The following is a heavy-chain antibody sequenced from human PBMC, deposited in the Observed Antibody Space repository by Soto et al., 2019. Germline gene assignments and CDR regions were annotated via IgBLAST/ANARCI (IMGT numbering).Heavy chain of an antibody. CDR1: GYNFATYW. Sequence: PEECLKSSCSASGYNFATYWIAWVRQMPGKGLEYMGIIYPGDSDARYSPSFQGQVTFSADKSISTAYLQWSSLTASDTAIYYCARHGFYGDYASNYFDPWGQGTLVTVSS. CDR3: ARHGFYGDYASNYFDP. V-gene: IGHV5-51*01. J-gene: IGHJ5*02. D-gene: IGHD4-17*01. CDR2: IYPGDSDA.